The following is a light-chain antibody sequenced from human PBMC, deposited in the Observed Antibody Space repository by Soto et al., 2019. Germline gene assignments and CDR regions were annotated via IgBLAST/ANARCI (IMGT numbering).Light chain of an antibody. CDR3: EQYET. Sequence: EIVLTQSPGTLSLSPGERATLSCRASQSVSSSYLAWYQQKPGQAPRLLIYGASSRATGIPDRFSGSGSGTDFTLTISRLEPEDVAVDYCEQYETVGQGTKVDSK. CDR1: QSVSSSY. J-gene: IGKJ1*01. CDR2: GAS. V-gene: IGKV3-20*01.